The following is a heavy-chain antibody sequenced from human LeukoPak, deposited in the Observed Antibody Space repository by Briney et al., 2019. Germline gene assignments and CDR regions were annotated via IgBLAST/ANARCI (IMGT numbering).Heavy chain of an antibody. D-gene: IGHD5-18*01. CDR2: IYYSGST. Sequence: SETLSLTCTVSGGSISSSNYYWGWIRQPPGKGLEWIGYIYYSGSTNYNPSLKSRVTISVDTSKNQFSLKLSSVTAADTAVYYCARADTAMVNFDYWGQGTLVTVSS. CDR3: ARADTAMVNFDY. V-gene: IGHV4-61*05. J-gene: IGHJ4*02. CDR1: GGSISSSNYY.